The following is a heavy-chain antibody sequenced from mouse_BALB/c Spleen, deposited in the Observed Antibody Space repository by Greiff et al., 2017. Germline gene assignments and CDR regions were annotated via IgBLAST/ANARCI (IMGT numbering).Heavy chain of an antibody. Sequence: EVHLVESGGGLVKPGGSLKLSCAASGFTFSSYAMSWVRQSPEKRLEWVAEISSGGSYTYYPDTVTGRFTISRDNAKNTLYLEMSSLRSEDTAMYYCARVSYGNYENYFDYWGQGTTLTVSS. CDR1: GFTFSSYA. J-gene: IGHJ2*01. V-gene: IGHV5-9-4*01. CDR3: ARVSYGNYENYFDY. D-gene: IGHD2-10*02. CDR2: ISSGGSYT.